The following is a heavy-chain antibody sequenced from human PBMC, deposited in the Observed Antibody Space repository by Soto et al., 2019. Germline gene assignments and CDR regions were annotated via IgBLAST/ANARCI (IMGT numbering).Heavy chain of an antibody. D-gene: IGHD3-16*01. CDR2: INPSGGST. J-gene: IGHJ4*02. Sequence: ASVKVSCKASGYTFTSYYMHWVRQAPGQGLEWMGIINPSGGSTSYAQKFQGRVTMTRDTSTSTVYMELSSLRSEDTAVYYCAKVRRTFGGVTNNFDYWGQGTLVTVSS. CDR1: GYTFTSYY. V-gene: IGHV1-46*01. CDR3: AKVRRTFGGVTNNFDY.